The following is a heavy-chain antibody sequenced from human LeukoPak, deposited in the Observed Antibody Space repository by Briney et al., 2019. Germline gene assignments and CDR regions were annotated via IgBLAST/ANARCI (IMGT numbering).Heavy chain of an antibody. Sequence: PPETLSLTCTVSGVSISGSYWSWIRQLPGKELEWIGYIYYSGTTNYNPSLKSRVTISVDTSGNQFSLKLSSVTAADTAVYYCARKTTGTMSPYFDYWGQGTLVTVSS. J-gene: IGHJ4*02. V-gene: IGHV4-59*01. D-gene: IGHD1-1*01. CDR3: ARKTTGTMSPYFDY. CDR2: IYYSGTT. CDR1: GVSISGSY.